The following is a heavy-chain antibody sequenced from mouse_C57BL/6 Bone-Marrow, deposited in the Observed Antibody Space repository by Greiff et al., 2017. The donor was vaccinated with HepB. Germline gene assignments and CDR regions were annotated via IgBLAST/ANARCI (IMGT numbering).Heavy chain of an antibody. D-gene: IGHD2-1*01. CDR1: GFNIKDDY. J-gene: IGHJ3*01. CDR3: TTGNYSY. V-gene: IGHV14-4*01. CDR2: IDPENGDT. Sequence: EVQRVESGAELVRPGASVKLSCTASGFNIKDDYMHWVKQRPEQGLEWIGWIDPENGDTEYASKFQGKATITADTSSNTAYLQLSSLTSEDTAVYYCTTGNYSYWGQGTLVTVSA.